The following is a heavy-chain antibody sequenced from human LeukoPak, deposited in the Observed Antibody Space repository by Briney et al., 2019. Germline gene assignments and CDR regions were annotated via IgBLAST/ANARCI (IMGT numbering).Heavy chain of an antibody. CDR2: IYTSGST. J-gene: IGHJ6*03. Sequence: SQTLSLTCTVSGGSISSGSYYWSWIRQPAGKGLEWIGRIYTSGSTNYNPSLKSRVTISVDTSKNQFSLKLSSVTAADTAVYYCARVGYYDSSGYRGYYYYYYMDVWGKGTTVTVSS. CDR3: ARVGYYDSSGYRGYYYYYYMDV. V-gene: IGHV4-61*02. CDR1: GGSISSGSYY. D-gene: IGHD3-22*01.